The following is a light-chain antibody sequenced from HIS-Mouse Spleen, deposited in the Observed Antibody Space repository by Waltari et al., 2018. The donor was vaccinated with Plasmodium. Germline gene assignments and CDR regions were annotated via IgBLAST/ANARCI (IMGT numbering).Light chain of an antibody. Sequence: EIALTPSPGTLSLSPGARATLPCRASQRVSSSYLAWYQQKPGQAPRLLILGASSRATGIPDRFSGSGSGTDFTLTISRLEPEDFAVYYCQQYGSSPFTFGQGTRLDIK. V-gene: IGKV3-20*01. J-gene: IGKJ5*01. CDR3: QQYGSSPFT. CDR1: QRVSSSY. CDR2: GAS.